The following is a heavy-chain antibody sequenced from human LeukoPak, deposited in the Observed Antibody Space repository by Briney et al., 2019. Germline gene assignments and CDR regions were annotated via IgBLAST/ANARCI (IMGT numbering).Heavy chain of an antibody. CDR2: IRSKAFGGTP. CDR1: GFTFDDYA. V-gene: IGHV3-49*03. D-gene: IGHD4-17*01. CDR3: TRNTVTVHFDY. J-gene: IGHJ4*02. Sequence: GGSLRLSCSASGFTFDDYAVSWLRQAPGKGLEWVGFIRSKAFGGTPEYAAPVRGRFTISRDDSKSIAYLQMNSLKTEDTAVYYCTRNTVTVHFDYWSQGTLVTVSS.